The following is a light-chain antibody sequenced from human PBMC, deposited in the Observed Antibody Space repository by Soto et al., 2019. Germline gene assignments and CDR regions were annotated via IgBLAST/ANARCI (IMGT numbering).Light chain of an antibody. CDR2: DAS. V-gene: IGKV3-11*01. J-gene: IGKJ3*01. Sequence: EIVLTQSPATLSLSPGERATLSCRASQSVNNYLAWYQQKPGQAPRLLIYDASNRATGIPARFGGSGSGTDFTLTISSLEPEDFAVYYCQLRSNWLFTFGPGTKVDIK. CDR3: QLRSNWLFT. CDR1: QSVNNY.